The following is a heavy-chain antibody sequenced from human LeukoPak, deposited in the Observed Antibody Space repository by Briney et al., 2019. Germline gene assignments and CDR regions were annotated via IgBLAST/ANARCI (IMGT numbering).Heavy chain of an antibody. V-gene: IGHV4-38-2*02. D-gene: IGHD1-26*01. Sequence: SETLSLTCSVSGYSISSGYYWGWIRQPPGKGLEWIGSFYHGGSTYYNPSLKGRVTISVDTSKNQFSLKLISVTAADTAVYYCARDGSRWFDPCGQGTLVTVSS. CDR3: ARDGSRWFDP. J-gene: IGHJ5*02. CDR1: GYSISSGYY. CDR2: FYHGGST.